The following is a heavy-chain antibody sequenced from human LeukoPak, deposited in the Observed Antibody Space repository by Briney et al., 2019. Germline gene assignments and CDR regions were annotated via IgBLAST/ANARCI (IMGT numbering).Heavy chain of an antibody. CDR3: ASGVVDSPNDY. Sequence: ASVKVSCKASGYTFAGYYMHWVRQAPGQGLEWMGWINLSSGGTNYAQKFQGRVTMTRDTSISTAYMELSRLRSDDTAVYYCASGVVDSPNDYWGQGTLVTVSS. J-gene: IGHJ4*02. V-gene: IGHV1-2*02. CDR1: GYTFAGYY. D-gene: IGHD2-2*01. CDR2: INLSSGGT.